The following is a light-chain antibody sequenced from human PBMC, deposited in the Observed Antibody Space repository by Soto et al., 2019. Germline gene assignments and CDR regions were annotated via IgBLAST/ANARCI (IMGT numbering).Light chain of an antibody. J-gene: IGKJ2*01. Sequence: EIVLTQSPATLSLSPGERDTLSCRASQSVSSYLAWYQQKPCQAPRLLIYDASNRATGIPARFSGSGSGTDFTLTISSLEPEDVADYYCQQRSNWPRTFGQGTKLEIK. CDR3: QQRSNWPRT. CDR2: DAS. V-gene: IGKV3-11*01. CDR1: QSVSSY.